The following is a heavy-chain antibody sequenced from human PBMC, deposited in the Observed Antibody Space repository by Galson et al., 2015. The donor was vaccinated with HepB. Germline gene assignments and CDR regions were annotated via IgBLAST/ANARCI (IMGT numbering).Heavy chain of an antibody. D-gene: IGHD2-15*01. CDR3: ARDHLLGYCSGGSCYGGAFDI. CDR1: GFTFSSYS. Sequence: SLRLSCAASGFTFSSYSMNWVRQAPGKGLEWVSSISSSSSYIYYADSVKGRFTISRDNAKNSLYLQMNSLRAEDTAVYYCARDHLLGYCSGGSCYGGAFDIWGQGTMVTVSS. J-gene: IGHJ3*02. CDR2: ISSSSSYI. V-gene: IGHV3-21*01.